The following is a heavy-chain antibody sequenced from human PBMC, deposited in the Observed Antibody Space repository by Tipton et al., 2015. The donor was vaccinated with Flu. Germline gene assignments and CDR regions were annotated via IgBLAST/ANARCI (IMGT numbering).Heavy chain of an antibody. CDR1: GGSISSGSYY. D-gene: IGHD4-17*01. J-gene: IGHJ5*02. Sequence: TLSLTCTVSGGSISSGSYYWSWIRQPAGKGLEWIGRIYTSGSTNYNPSLKSRVTISVDTSKNQFSLKLSSVTAADTAVYYCARDRVGDYSGFDPWGQGTRVTVSS. CDR2: IYTSGST. CDR3: ARDRVGDYSGFDP. V-gene: IGHV4-61*02.